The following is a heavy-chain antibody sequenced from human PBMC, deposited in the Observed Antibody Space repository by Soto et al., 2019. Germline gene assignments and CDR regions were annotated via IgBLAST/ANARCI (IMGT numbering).Heavy chain of an antibody. CDR2: IIPIFGTA. V-gene: IGHV1-69*13. CDR3: AREYVDTAMVGFIRLPGDKTYYYYGMDV. D-gene: IGHD5-18*01. J-gene: IGHJ6*02. Sequence: GASVKVSCKASGGTFSSYAISWVRQAPGQGLEWMGGIIPIFGTANYAQKFQGRVTITADESTSTAYMELSSLRSEDTAVYYCAREYVDTAMVGFIRLPGDKTYYYYGMDVWGQGTTVTVSS. CDR1: GGTFSSYA.